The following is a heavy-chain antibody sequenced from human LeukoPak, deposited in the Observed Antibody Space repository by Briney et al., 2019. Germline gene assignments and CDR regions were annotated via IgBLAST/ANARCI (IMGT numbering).Heavy chain of an antibody. CDR1: GGSISSSSYY. CDR3: ARESPPDIVVVPAAMATDY. V-gene: IGHV4-39*02. Sequence: KASETLSLTCTVAGGSISSSSYYWGWIRQPPGKGLEWIGSIYYSGSTYYNPSLKSRVTISVDTSKNQFSLKRSSVTAADTAVCYCARESPPDIVVVPAAMATDYWGQGTLVTVSS. D-gene: IGHD2-2*01. J-gene: IGHJ4*02. CDR2: IYYSGST.